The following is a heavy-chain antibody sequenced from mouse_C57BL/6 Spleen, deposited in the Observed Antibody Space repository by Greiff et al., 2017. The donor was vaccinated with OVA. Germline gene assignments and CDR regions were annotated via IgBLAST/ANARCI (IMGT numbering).Heavy chain of an antibody. Sequence: VHVKQSGPELVKPGASVKISCKASGYSFTDYNMNWVKQSNGKSLEWIGVINPNYGTTSYNQKFKGKATLTVDQSSSTAYMQLNSLTSEDSAVYYCARNDYGGPWFAYWGQGTLVTVSA. J-gene: IGHJ3*01. CDR3: ARNDYGGPWFAY. CDR1: GYSFTDYN. V-gene: IGHV1-39*01. D-gene: IGHD2-4*01. CDR2: INPNYGTT.